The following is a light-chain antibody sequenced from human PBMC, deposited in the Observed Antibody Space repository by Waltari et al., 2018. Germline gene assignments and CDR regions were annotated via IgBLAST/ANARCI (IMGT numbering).Light chain of an antibody. CDR2: LAS. J-gene: IGKJ2*01. Sequence: DIQMTQSPSSLSASVGDRVTITCRASPSISTYLNWYQQRPGKAPKLLIYLASSLQSGAPSRFSGSGSGTDFTLTISRLQPEDFATYYCQHGLIFGRGTRLELK. V-gene: IGKV1-39*01. CDR3: QHGLI. CDR1: PSISTY.